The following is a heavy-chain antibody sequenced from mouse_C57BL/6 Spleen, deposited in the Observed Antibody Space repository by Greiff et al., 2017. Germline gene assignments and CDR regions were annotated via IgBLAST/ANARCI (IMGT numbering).Heavy chain of an antibody. CDR2: IDPEDGET. Sequence: VQLQQSGAELVKPGASVKLSCTASGFNITGYYMHWVKQRPEQGLEWIGRIDPEDGETTYAPNFKGKATITADTSSNTAYLQLSSLPTDDTAVYYWARGGNYDGCVYWGQGTTLTVSS. J-gene: IGHJ2*01. CDR3: ARGGNYDGCVY. D-gene: IGHD2-3*01. V-gene: IGHV14-2*01. CDR1: GFNITGYY.